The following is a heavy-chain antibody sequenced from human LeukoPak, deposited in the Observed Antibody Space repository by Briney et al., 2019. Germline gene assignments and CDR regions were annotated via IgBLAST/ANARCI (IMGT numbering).Heavy chain of an antibody. J-gene: IGHJ6*02. CDR2: ISGSGGST. CDR1: GFTFSNYA. Sequence: GGSLRLSCAASGFTFSNYAMTWVRQAPGKGLEWVSAISGSGGSTYYADSVKGRFTISRDNSKNTLYLQMNSLRVEDTAVYYCAKDHLEAPAYYYGMDVWGQGTTVTVSS. V-gene: IGHV3-23*01. CDR3: AKDHLEAPAYYYGMDV. D-gene: IGHD2-15*01.